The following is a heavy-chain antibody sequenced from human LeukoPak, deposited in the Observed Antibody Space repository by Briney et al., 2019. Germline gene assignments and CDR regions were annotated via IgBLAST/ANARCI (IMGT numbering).Heavy chain of an antibody. CDR1: GGSFSGYY. D-gene: IGHD2-15*01. Sequence: SETLSLTCAVYGGSFSGYYWSWIRQPPGKGLEWIGEINHSGSTNYNASLKSRVTISVDTSKNQFSLKLSSVTAADTAMYYCARLGYCSGAACYSYFQHWGQGTLVTVSS. CDR2: INHSGST. V-gene: IGHV4-34*01. CDR3: ARLGYCSGAACYSYFQH. J-gene: IGHJ1*01.